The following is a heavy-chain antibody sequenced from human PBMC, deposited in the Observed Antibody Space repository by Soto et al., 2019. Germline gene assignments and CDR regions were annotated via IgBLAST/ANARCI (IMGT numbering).Heavy chain of an antibody. Sequence: GVSLILSCAASGFTFSSYAMSWVRQAPGKGLEWVSAISGSGGSTYYADSVKGRFTISRDNSKNTLYLQMNSLRAEDTAVYYCAKLHWLVPDPFDIWGTGTVVTV. CDR2: ISGSGGST. J-gene: IGHJ3*02. CDR3: AKLHWLVPDPFDI. CDR1: GFTFSSYA. V-gene: IGHV3-23*01. D-gene: IGHD6-19*01.